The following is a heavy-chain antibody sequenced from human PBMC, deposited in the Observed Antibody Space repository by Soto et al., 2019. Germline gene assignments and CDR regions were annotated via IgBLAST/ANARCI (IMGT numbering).Heavy chain of an antibody. J-gene: IGHJ6*02. CDR3: GRDDGPSVSYPYHYYYGMDV. Sequence: QVQLVQSGAEVKKPGASVKVSCKASGYTFTSYGISWGRQAAGQGLERMGWISAYNGKTNYAQKLQGRVTMTTDTSTSTVYMELRSMRSDDTAVYYCGRDDGPSVSYPYHYYYGMDVWGQGTTVTVSS. D-gene: IGHD1-26*01. CDR2: ISAYNGKT. CDR1: GYTFTSYG. V-gene: IGHV1-18*01.